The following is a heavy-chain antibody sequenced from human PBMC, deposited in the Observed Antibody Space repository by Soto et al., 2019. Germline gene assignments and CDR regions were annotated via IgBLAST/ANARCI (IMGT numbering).Heavy chain of an antibody. V-gene: IGHV3-33*01. CDR3: ARNLVGATTPKAFDY. CDR2: IWYDGSNK. Sequence: GGPLRLSCAAAGIAFSSYGMHLVRQAPGKGLEWVAVIWYDGSNKYYADSVKGRFTISRDNSKNTLYLQMNSLRAEDTAVYYCARNLVGATTPKAFDYWGQGTLVTVSS. J-gene: IGHJ4*02. CDR1: GIAFSSYG. D-gene: IGHD1-26*01.